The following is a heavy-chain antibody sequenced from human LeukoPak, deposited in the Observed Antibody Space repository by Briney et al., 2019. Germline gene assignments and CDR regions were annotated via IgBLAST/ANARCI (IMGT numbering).Heavy chain of an antibody. CDR3: AREEGTYYYDSSGYFDY. J-gene: IGHJ4*02. Sequence: PGGSLRLSCAASGFTFSSYSMNWVRQAPGKGLEWVSPISSSSSYIYYADSVKGRFTISRDNAKNSLYLQMNSLRAEDTAVYYCAREEGTYYYDSSGYFDYWGQGTLVTVSS. D-gene: IGHD3-22*01. CDR1: GFTFSSYS. V-gene: IGHV3-21*01. CDR2: ISSSSSYI.